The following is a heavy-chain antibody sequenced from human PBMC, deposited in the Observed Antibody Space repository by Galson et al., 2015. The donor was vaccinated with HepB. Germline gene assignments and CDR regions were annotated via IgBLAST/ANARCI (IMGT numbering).Heavy chain of an antibody. CDR2: ISYDGSNK. CDR1: GFTFSSYA. V-gene: IGHV3-30-3*01. CDR3: AREGTTTYYYYYMDV. Sequence: SLRLSCAASGFTFSSYAMHWVRQAPGKGLEWVAVISYDGSNKYYADSVKGRFTISRDNSKNTLYLQMNSLRAEDTAVYYCAREGTTTYYYYYMDVWGKGTTVTVSS. D-gene: IGHD4-11*01. J-gene: IGHJ6*03.